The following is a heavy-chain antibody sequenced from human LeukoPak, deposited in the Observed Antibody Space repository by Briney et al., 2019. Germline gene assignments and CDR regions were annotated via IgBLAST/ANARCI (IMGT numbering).Heavy chain of an antibody. V-gene: IGHV4-31*03. J-gene: IGHJ6*02. CDR2: IYYSGST. CDR1: GGSISSGGYY. D-gene: IGHD6-6*01. Sequence: SETLSLTCTVSGGSISSGGYYWSWIRQHPGKGLEWIGYIYYSGSTYYNPSLKSRVTISVDTSKNQFSLKLSSVTAVDTAVYYCARLRYSSSTSYYYYGMDVWGQGTTVTVSS. CDR3: ARLRYSSSTSYYYYGMDV.